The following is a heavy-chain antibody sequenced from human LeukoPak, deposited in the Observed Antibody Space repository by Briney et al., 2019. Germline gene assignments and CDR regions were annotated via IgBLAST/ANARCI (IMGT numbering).Heavy chain of an antibody. CDR1: GYTFTGYY. Sequence: ASVKVSCKAYGYTFTGYYMHWVRQAPGQGLEWMGWINPNSGGTNYAQKFQGRVTMTRDTSISTAYMELSRLRSDDTAVYYCAREILEGYYGSGSSGYYYMDVWGKGTTVTISS. CDR2: INPNSGGT. J-gene: IGHJ6*03. CDR3: AREILEGYYGSGSSGYYYMDV. D-gene: IGHD3-10*01. V-gene: IGHV1-2*02.